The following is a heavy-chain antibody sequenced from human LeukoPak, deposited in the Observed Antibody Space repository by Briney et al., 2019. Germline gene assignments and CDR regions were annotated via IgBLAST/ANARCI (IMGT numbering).Heavy chain of an antibody. CDR2: IYTSGST. Sequence: PSQTLSLTCTVSGGSISSGSYYWSWIRQPAGTGLEWIGRIYTSGSTNYNPSLKSRVTISVDTSKNQFSLRLSSVTAADTAVYYCARGQARLAWFDPWGQGTLVTVSS. D-gene: IGHD6-19*01. CDR3: ARGQARLAWFDP. J-gene: IGHJ5*02. V-gene: IGHV4-61*02. CDR1: GGSISSGSYY.